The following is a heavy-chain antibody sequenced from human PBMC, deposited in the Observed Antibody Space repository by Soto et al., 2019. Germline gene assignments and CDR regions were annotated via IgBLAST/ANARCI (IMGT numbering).Heavy chain of an antibody. CDR2: ISDSGRT. D-gene: IGHD3-16*01. V-gene: IGHV4-31*03. CDR1: GGSIRRSDSY. CDR3: ARVRITSGPLAYSFDD. Sequence: SETLSLTCSVSGGSIRRSDSYWTWVRQGPGKGLEWIAYISDSGRTDYNPSLKSRATISIDTSKNVFFLNLSSVTAADTAVYFCARVRITSGPLAYSFDDWGPGSLVTVSS. J-gene: IGHJ4*02.